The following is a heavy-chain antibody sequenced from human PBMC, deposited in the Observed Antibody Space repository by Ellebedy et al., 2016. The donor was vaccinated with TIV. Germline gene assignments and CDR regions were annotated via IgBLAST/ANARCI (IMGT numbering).Heavy chain of an antibody. CDR2: IRSKTYGGTT. Sequence: GESLKISCSASGFTSGDYATSWFRQAPGKGLEWLGLIRSKTYGGTTEYAASVRGRFTISRDNSKNIAYLQMRNLRTEDTAVYYCTQSRITVGLSDLWGQGTLVAVSS. J-gene: IGHJ5*02. CDR3: TQSRITVGLSDL. D-gene: IGHD6-19*01. V-gene: IGHV3-49*03. CDR1: GFTSGDYA.